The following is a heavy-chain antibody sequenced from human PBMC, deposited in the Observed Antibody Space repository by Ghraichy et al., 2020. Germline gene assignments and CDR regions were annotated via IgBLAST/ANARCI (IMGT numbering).Heavy chain of an antibody. J-gene: IGHJ6*03. CDR3: ARARDNDFWISYGTYDTGIVYMDV. CDR1: GFTFSDYY. Sequence: GGSLRLSCAASGFTFSDYYMIWIRQAPGKGLEWVSYISGSGSTKKYADSVKGRFTISRDNAKNSLLVQMNSLRVDDTAIYYCARARDNDFWISYGTYDTGIVYMDVWGKGTTVTVSS. V-gene: IGHV3-11*01. D-gene: IGHD3-3*01. CDR2: ISGSGSTK.